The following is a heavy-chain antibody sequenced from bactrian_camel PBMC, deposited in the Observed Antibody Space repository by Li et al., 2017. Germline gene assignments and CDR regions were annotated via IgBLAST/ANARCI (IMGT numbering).Heavy chain of an antibody. V-gene: IGHV3S1*01. D-gene: IGHD3*01. J-gene: IGHJ4*01. CDR1: GFTFDYYW. Sequence: VQLVESGGGLVMPGGSLTLSCAASGFTFDYYWMHWVRQASGKGLESVAQMATDGGRTYHADSLEGRFTISLDNAKDTLYLQLDNLKPEDTGMYYCAWKAWGCPGVISEMYFNYYGQGTQVTVS. CDR2: MATDGGRT.